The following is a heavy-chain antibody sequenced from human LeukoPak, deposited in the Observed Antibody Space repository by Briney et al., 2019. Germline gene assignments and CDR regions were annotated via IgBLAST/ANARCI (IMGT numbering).Heavy chain of an antibody. D-gene: IGHD1-26*01. CDR1: GGSISSSSYY. CDR3: ARDFVGATQYNWFDP. V-gene: IGHV4-39*07. CDR2: IYYSGST. J-gene: IGHJ5*02. Sequence: SETLSLTCAVSGGSISSSSYYWGWIRQPPGKGLEWIGSIYYSGSTYYNPSLKSRVTISVDTSKNQFSLKLSSVTAADTAVYYCARDFVGATQYNWFDPWGQGTLVTVSS.